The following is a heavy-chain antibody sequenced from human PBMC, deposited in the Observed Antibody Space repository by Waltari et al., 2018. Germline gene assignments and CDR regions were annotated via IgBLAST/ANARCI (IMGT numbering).Heavy chain of an antibody. D-gene: IGHD1-26*01. Sequence: EEQLVESGGGLVQPGGSLRLSCAASGFTFRRSWMSWVRQAPGKGWGWVANMNQVGGAMCYVESVKGRFTISRDKAKNSLLLQMDNLRAEDTAVYYCARDYLFFDLWGRGTLVSVSS. CDR3: ARDYLFFDL. J-gene: IGHJ2*01. CDR1: GFTFRRSW. CDR2: MNQVGGAM. V-gene: IGHV3-7*01.